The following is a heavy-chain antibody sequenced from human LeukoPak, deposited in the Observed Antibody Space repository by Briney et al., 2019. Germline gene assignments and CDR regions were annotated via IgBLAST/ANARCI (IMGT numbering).Heavy chain of an antibody. Sequence: SETLSLTCTVSGGSISSYYWSWIRQPAGKGLEWIGRIHTSGSTNYNPSLKSRLTMSVGTSKNQFSLKLNSVTAADTAVYYCVRAGDYGDYVGWFDPWGQGTLVTVSS. CDR2: IHTSGST. CDR3: VRAGDYGDYVGWFDP. D-gene: IGHD4-17*01. V-gene: IGHV4-4*07. J-gene: IGHJ5*02. CDR1: GGSISSYY.